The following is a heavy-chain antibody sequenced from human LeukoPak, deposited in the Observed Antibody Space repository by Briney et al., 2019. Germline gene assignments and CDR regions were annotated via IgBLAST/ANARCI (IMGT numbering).Heavy chain of an antibody. CDR2: ISGSGGST. V-gene: IGHV3-23*01. J-gene: IGHJ3*02. Sequence: PGGSLRLSCAVSGFTFSSYAMSWVRQAPGKGLEWVSAISGSGGSTYYADSVKGRFTISRDNYKNTLYLQMNSLRAEDTAVYYCAKLPFKVSGSRRQSDAFDIWGQGTMVTVSS. CDR3: AKLPFKVSGSRRQSDAFDI. CDR1: GFTFSSYA. D-gene: IGHD1-26*01.